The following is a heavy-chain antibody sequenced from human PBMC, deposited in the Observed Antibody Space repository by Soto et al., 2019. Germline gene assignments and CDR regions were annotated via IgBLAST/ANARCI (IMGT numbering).Heavy chain of an antibody. J-gene: IGHJ5*02. CDR1: GGSISSYC. CDR3: ARDRKGNYDFWSGYYSLSWWFDP. Sequence: PSETLSLTCTVSGGSISSYCWSWIRQPAGKGLEWIGRIYTSGSTNYNPSLKSRVTMSVDTSKNQFSLKPSSVTAADTAVYYCARDRKGNYDFWSGYYSLSWWFDPWGQGTQVTVSS. V-gene: IGHV4-4*07. CDR2: IYTSGST. D-gene: IGHD3-3*01.